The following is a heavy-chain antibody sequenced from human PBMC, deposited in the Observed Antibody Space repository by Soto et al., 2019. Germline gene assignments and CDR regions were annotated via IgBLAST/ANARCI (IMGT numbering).Heavy chain of an antibody. V-gene: IGHV3-48*03. CDR3: AREEINCGGDCFSL. CDR1: GFTFSSYE. D-gene: IGHD2-21*02. J-gene: IGHJ4*02. Sequence: EVQLVESGGDLGQPGGSLRLSCAASGFTFSSYEMNWVRQAPGRGLEWISYISSSGDLIYYADSVRGRFTVSRDSAKNSMYLQMNSLRAEDTAVYYCAREEINCGGDCFSLWGQGTLVTVSS. CDR2: ISSSGDLI.